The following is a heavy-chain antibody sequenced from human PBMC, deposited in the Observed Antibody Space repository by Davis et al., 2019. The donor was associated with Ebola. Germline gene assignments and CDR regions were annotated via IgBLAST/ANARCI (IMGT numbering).Heavy chain of an antibody. D-gene: IGHD3-3*01. V-gene: IGHV4-59*08. J-gene: IGHJ4*02. CDR2: IYYRGST. CDR1: GGSLSSYY. Sequence: GSLRLSCTVSGGSLSSYYWSWIRQPPGKGLEWIGYIYYRGSTNYNPSLKSRVTISVDTSKNQFSLKLSSVTAAATAVYYCARHDYDFWSGYYLGYWGQGTLVTVSS. CDR3: ARHDYDFWSGYYLGY.